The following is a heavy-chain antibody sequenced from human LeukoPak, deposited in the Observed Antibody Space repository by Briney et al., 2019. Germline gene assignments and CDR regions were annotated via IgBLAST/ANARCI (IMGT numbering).Heavy chain of an antibody. CDR1: GFTFSDYY. V-gene: IGHV3-11*01. D-gene: IGHD1-26*01. CDR3: AKDRGGSSELGDAFDV. J-gene: IGHJ3*01. CDR2: ISSSGSTK. Sequence: KSGGSLRLSCAASGFTFSDYYMSWIRQAPGKGLEWISYISSSGSTKYYADSVKGRFTISRDNAKNSLYLQMNSLRVEDTALYYCAKDRGGSSELGDAFDVWGQGTMVRVSS.